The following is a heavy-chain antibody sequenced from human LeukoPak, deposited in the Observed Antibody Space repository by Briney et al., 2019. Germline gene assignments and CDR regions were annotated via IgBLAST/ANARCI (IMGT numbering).Heavy chain of an antibody. V-gene: IGHV4-4*02. CDR3: ARELWFGELLVRGAFDI. D-gene: IGHD3-10*01. J-gene: IGHJ3*02. CDR1: GGSISSSNW. CDR2: IYHSGST. Sequence: PSGTLSLTCAVSGGSISSSNWWSWARHPPGKGLEWIGEIYHSGSTNYNSSLKSRVTISVDKSKNQFSPKLSSVTAADTAVYYCARELWFGELLVRGAFDIWGQGTMVTVSS.